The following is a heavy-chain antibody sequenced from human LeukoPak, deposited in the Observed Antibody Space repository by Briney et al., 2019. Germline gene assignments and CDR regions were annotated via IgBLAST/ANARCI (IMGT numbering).Heavy chain of an antibody. J-gene: IGHJ6*03. CDR3: TTRYIISGYDSPNTYYYYYYMDV. Sequence: PGGSLRLSCAASGFTFSNAWMSWVRQAPGKGLEWVGRIKSKTDGGTTDYAAPVKGRFTISRDDSKNTLYLQMNSLKTEDTAVYYCTTRYIISGYDSPNTYYYYYYMDVWGKGTTVTISS. D-gene: IGHD5-12*01. CDR2: IKSKTDGGTT. CDR1: GFTFSNAW. V-gene: IGHV3-15*01.